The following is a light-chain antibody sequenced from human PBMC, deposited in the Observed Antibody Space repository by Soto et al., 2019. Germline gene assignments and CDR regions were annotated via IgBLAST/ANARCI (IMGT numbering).Light chain of an antibody. V-gene: IGKV3-15*01. CDR2: GAS. Sequence: EIVMTQSPATLSVSPGERATLTCRASQSVRSNLAWYQQKPGQAPRLLIYGASTRATGIPARFSGSGSGTEFTLTISSLQSEDFAVYYCQQYITWPLFFGPGTKVDIK. CDR3: QQYITWPLF. CDR1: QSVRSN. J-gene: IGKJ3*01.